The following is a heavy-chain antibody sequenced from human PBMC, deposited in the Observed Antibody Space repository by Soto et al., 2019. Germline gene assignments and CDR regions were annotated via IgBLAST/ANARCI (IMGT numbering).Heavy chain of an antibody. Sequence: EVQLVESGGDLVQPGGSLRLSCAASGFTFSSYWMSWVRQAPGKGLEWVANIKPDGSEKYYVDSMKGRFTISRDNAKNSLYRQMNSLRAEDKAAYYCAREGGDSSGHLDYWGQGSLVTLSS. CDR3: AREGGDSSGHLDY. V-gene: IGHV3-7*01. CDR2: IKPDGSEK. J-gene: IGHJ4*02. CDR1: GFTFSSYW. D-gene: IGHD6-19*01.